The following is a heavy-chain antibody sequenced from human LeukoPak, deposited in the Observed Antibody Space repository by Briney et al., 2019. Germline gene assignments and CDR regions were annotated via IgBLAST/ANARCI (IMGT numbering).Heavy chain of an antibody. D-gene: IGHD4-17*01. V-gene: IGHV4-38-2*02. CDR2: LYSTGTT. Sequence: SETLSLTCTVSGDFISSSFFWVWLRPPPGNGLQWIGSLYSTGTTYSNPSLAGRLTMSIDSSKNQMSLKLRSVTAADTAVYYCATQWSVTNTRRFAIWGQGSRVTVPS. J-gene: IGHJ3*02. CDR1: GDFISSSFF. CDR3: ATQWSVTNTRRFAI.